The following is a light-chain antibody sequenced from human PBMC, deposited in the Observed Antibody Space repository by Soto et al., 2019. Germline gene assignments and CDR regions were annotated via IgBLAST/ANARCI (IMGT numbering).Light chain of an antibody. Sequence: QSALTQPASVSGSPGQSITISCTGTSSDVGRYNLVSWYQQHPGKAPKLMIYEVSKRPSGVSNRFSGSKSGNTASLTISGLQAEDEEDYYCCSYAGISTLVFGGGTKLTVL. CDR2: EVS. CDR3: CSYAGISTLV. V-gene: IGLV2-23*02. CDR1: SSDVGRYNL. J-gene: IGLJ2*01.